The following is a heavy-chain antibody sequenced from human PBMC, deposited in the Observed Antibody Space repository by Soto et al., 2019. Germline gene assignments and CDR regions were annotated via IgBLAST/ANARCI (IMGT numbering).Heavy chain of an antibody. V-gene: IGHV3-30*18. CDR3: AKVVVVAAGDY. CDR1: GFTFSSYG. CDR2: ISYDGSNK. Sequence: QVQLVESGGGVVQPGRSLRLSCAASGFTFSSYGMHWVRQAPGKGLEWVAVISYDGSNKYYADSVKGRFTISRDNSKNTLYLQMNSLRAEDTAVYYCAKVVVVAAGDYWGQGTLVTVSS. J-gene: IGHJ4*02. D-gene: IGHD2-15*01.